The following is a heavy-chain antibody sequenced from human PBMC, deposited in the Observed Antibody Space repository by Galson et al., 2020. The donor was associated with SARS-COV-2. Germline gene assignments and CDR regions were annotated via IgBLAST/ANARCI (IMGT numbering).Heavy chain of an antibody. D-gene: IGHD3-10*01. Sequence: ASETLSLTCTVSGGSISSGGFYWSWIRQHPGKGLEWVGYIYHSGTTYYNPSLRSRTTLSVDTSKNQFSLKLTSVTAADTAVYYCARAQIYYGSGTSNWFDPWGQGTLVTVSS. CDR2: IYHSGTT. V-gene: IGHV4-31*03. CDR3: ARAQIYYGSGTSNWFDP. J-gene: IGHJ5*02. CDR1: GGSISSGGFY.